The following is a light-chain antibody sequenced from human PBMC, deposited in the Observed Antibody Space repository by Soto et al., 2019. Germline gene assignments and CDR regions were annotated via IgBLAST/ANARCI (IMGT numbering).Light chain of an antibody. Sequence: QSVLSQPPSAAGSPGQSVTISCTGTNSDVGGYKYVSWYQQHPGKAPKIMIYEINKRSSGVPDRFWGSKSGNTASLTISGLQAEDEAKYYCCSYAGTYYVFGTGTKVTVL. CDR1: NSDVGGYKY. CDR3: CSYAGTYYV. V-gene: IGLV2-8*01. J-gene: IGLJ1*01. CDR2: EIN.